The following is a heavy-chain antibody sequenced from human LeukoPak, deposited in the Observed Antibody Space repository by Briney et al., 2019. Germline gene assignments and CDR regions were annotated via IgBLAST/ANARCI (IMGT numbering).Heavy chain of an antibody. D-gene: IGHD3-3*01. Sequence: PSETLSLTCTVSGGSISSYYWSWIRQPPGKGLEWIGYIYYGGSTNYNPSLKSRVTISVDTSKNQFSLKLSSVTAADTAVYYCARDHGDYDFWSGYTTNWFDPWGQGTLVTVSS. V-gene: IGHV4-59*01. CDR2: IYYGGST. CDR3: ARDHGDYDFWSGYTTNWFDP. J-gene: IGHJ5*02. CDR1: GGSISSYY.